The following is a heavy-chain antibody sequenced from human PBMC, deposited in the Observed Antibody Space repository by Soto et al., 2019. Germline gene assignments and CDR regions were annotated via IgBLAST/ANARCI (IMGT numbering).Heavy chain of an antibody. CDR3: PRDLSASPDS. CDR2: INTEGSTT. Sequence: EGQLVESGGGLVQPGGSLRLSCAASGFTFSTYWMHWVRQAPGKGLVWVSLINTEGSTTNYADSVKGRFTISRDNANNPVSLQLNTLTVDATSLYDPPRDLSASPDSWAQGPLVTVSS. V-gene: IGHV3-74*01. CDR1: GFTFSTYW. J-gene: IGHJ4*02.